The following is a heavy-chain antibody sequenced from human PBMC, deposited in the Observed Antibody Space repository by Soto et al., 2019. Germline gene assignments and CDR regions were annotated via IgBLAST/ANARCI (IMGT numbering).Heavy chain of an antibody. CDR1: VGSISSSSYY. CDR3: ARNRPHGSVRGVILESFEP. D-gene: IGHD3-10*01. CDR2: IYYSWST. V-gene: IGHV4-39*01. J-gene: IGHJ5*02. Sequence: SETLSLTCTVSVGSISSSSYYLGWIRQPPGKGLEWIGSIYYSWSTYYNPSLKSRVTISLDTSKNQLSLKLSSVTSADTAVYYCARNRPHGSVRGVILESFEPWGQGTLVTFSS.